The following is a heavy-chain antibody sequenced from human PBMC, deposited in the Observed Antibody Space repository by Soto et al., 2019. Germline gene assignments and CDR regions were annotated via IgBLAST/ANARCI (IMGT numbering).Heavy chain of an antibody. CDR1: GFSFKSYG. CDR2: ISNAGSNR. D-gene: IGHD7-27*01. Sequence: QVQVVESGGGVVQPGTSLRLSCVASGFSFKSYGMHWVRQAPGKGLEWVALISNAGSNRYYEDSVKGRFTVSRDNSKNTASLQINSLRPEDTALYYCTKAIYDTGVDDYWGQGTHVIVSS. J-gene: IGHJ4*02. CDR3: TKAIYDTGVDDY. V-gene: IGHV3-30*18.